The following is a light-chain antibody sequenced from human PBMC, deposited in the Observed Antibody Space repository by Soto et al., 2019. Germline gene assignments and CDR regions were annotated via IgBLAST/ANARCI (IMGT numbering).Light chain of an antibody. CDR2: WAS. V-gene: IGKV4-1*01. CDR1: QSVLYSSNNNNY. Sequence: DIVMTQSPDSLAVSLGERATINCKSSQSVLYSSNNNNYLAWYQQKPGQPPKLLIYWASTRESGVPARFSGSGSGTDFTRTISSLQAEDVAVYYGQHYYGAPYAFGQGTKVEIK. CDR3: QHYYGAPYA. J-gene: IGKJ2*01.